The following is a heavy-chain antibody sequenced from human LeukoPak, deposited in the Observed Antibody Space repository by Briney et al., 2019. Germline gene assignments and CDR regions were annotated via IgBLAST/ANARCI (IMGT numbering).Heavy chain of an antibody. CDR1: GFTFSSYG. CDR3: ARDRDSGSEVLDY. CDR2: IWYDGSNK. J-gene: IGHJ4*02. Sequence: PGRSLRLSCAASGFTFSSYGMHWVRQAPGKGLEWVAVIWYDGSNKYYADSVKGRFTISRDNSKNTLYLQMNSLRAEDTAVHYCARDRDSGSEVLDYWGQGTLVTVSS. D-gene: IGHD1-26*01. V-gene: IGHV3-33*01.